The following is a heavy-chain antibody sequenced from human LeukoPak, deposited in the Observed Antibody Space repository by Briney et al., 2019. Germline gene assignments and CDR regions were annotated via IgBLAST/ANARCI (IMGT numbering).Heavy chain of an antibody. CDR2: IYYSGST. J-gene: IGHJ4*02. V-gene: IGHV4-30-2*01. D-gene: IGHD6-13*01. Sequence: PSETLSLTCTVSGGSISSGGYYWSWIRQPPGKGLEWIGYIYYSGSTYYNPSLKSRVTISVDRSKDQFSLKLSSVTAADTAVYYCARVFVVAAGTEFDYWGQGTLVTVSS. CDR3: ARVFVVAAGTEFDY. CDR1: GGSISSGGYY.